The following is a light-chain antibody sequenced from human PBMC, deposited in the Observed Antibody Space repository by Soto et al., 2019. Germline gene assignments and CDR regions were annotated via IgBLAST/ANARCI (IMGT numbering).Light chain of an antibody. CDR2: AAS. Sequence: DIQMTQSPASVSASVGDRVSLTWRAGQHISRYLNWYQQKAGRAPPLLMYAASTLQSGVPSRLSGSGSGTDFPLTISSLQRADFVTYYCQQHNSYPLITFGQGTRLDIK. CDR3: QQHNSYPLIT. V-gene: IGKV1-9*01. J-gene: IGKJ5*01. CDR1: QHISRY.